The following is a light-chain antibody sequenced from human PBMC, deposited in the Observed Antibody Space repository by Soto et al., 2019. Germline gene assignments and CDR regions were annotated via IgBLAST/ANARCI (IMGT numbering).Light chain of an antibody. Sequence: QSALTQPASVSGSPGQSITISCTGTSSDVGRYNYVSWYQQHPGKAPKLTIYDVSNRPSGVSSRFSGSKSGNTASLTISGLQAEDEADYYCSSFTSSSTYVLGTGTKVTV. CDR2: DVS. CDR3: SSFTSSSTYV. CDR1: SSDVGRYNY. J-gene: IGLJ1*01. V-gene: IGLV2-14*01.